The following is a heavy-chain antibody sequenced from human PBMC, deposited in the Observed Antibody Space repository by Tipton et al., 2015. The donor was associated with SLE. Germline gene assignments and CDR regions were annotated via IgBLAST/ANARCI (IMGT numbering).Heavy chain of an antibody. D-gene: IGHD3-16*01. Sequence: SLRLSCAASGFTLRTYAVHWVRQAPGKGLEWVAVMSYDGSNTYSADSVKGRITISRDKSKNTVYLRINSLRTEDTAVYYCATGRGRDDGGIDAIDIWGQGTVVTVSS. J-gene: IGHJ3*02. CDR3: ATGRGRDDGGIDAIDI. CDR2: MSYDGSNT. V-gene: IGHV3-30-3*01. CDR1: GFTLRTYA.